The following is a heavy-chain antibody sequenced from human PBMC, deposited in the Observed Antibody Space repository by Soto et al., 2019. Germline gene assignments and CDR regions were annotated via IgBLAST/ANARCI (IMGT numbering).Heavy chain of an antibody. Sequence: GESRKISFKGSGYSFTSYWIGWVRQMPGKGLEWMGRIDPSASYTNYSPSFQGHVTISADESISPAYLPWSSLKASDTAMYYCGRHSPVNLRYFDCLVKPDYLGQLTPVTV. J-gene: IGHJ4*02. CDR1: GYSFTSYW. D-gene: IGHD3-9*01. CDR2: IDPSASYT. V-gene: IGHV5-10-1*01. CDR3: GRHSPVNLRYFDCLVKPDY.